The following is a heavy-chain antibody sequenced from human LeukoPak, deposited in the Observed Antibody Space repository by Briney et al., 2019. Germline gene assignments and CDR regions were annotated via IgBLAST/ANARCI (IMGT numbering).Heavy chain of an antibody. CDR2: IYYSGST. Sequence: SETLSLTCTVSGGSISTYYWSWIRQPPGKGLEWIGYIYYSGSTNYNPSLKSRVTISVDTSKNQFSLKLSSVTAADTAVYYCAGHHPRNTVDFWGQGTLVTVSS. J-gene: IGHJ4*02. V-gene: IGHV4-59*08. CDR3: AGHHPRNTVDF. CDR1: GGSISTYY. D-gene: IGHD2/OR15-2a*01.